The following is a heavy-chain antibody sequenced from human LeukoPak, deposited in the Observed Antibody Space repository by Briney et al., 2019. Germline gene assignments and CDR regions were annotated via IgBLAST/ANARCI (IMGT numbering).Heavy chain of an antibody. Sequence: PGGSLRLSCAASGFXFEDFAMSWVRQAPGKGLEWVSGMNWNGGSTGYADSVKGRFTISRDNAKNSLYLQMNSLRDEDTALYYCAREEFDYWGQGTLVTVSS. CDR3: AREEFDY. CDR1: GFXFEDFA. J-gene: IGHJ4*02. V-gene: IGHV3-20*04. CDR2: MNWNGGST.